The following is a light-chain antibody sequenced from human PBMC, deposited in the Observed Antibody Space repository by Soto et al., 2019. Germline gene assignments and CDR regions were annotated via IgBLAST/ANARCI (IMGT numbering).Light chain of an antibody. CDR3: QQYNSYSPYT. Sequence: DIQMTQSPSTLSASVGDRVTITCRASQSISRWLAWYHQKPGKAPKLLIYKASSLESGVPSRFLGSGSGTEFTLTISSLQPDDFATYYCQQYNSYSPYTFGQGTKLEIK. J-gene: IGKJ2*01. CDR1: QSISRW. V-gene: IGKV1-5*03. CDR2: KAS.